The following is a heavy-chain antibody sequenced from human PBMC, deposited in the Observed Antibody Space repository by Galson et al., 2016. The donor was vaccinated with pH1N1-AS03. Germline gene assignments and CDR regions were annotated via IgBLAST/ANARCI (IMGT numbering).Heavy chain of an antibody. CDR3: VREDRYGDFFYFDY. V-gene: IGHV1-3*01. D-gene: IGHD4-17*01. Sequence: SVKVSCKASGYTFTNHAIHWVRRAPGQSLEWMGWISAGSGDTRYSQKLQGRVTITRETYAGTAYMELSSLTSEDTAVYYCVREDRYGDFFYFDYWGQGSLVTVSS. J-gene: IGHJ4*02. CDR2: ISAGSGDT. CDR1: GYTFTNHA.